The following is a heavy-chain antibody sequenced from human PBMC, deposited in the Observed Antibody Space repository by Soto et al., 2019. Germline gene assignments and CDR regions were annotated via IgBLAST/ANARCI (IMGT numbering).Heavy chain of an antibody. D-gene: IGHD4-4*01. CDR2: IIPIFGTA. Sequence: VASVKVSCKASGGTFSSYAISWVRQAPGQGLEWMGGIIPIFGTANYAQKFQGRVTITADESTSTAYMELSSLRSEDTAVYYCARVRDYSNPYFDYWGQGTLVTVSS. CDR3: ARVRDYSNPYFDY. V-gene: IGHV1-69*13. J-gene: IGHJ4*02. CDR1: GGTFSSYA.